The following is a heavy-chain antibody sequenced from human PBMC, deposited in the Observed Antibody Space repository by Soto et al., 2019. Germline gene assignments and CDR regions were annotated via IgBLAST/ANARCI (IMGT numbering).Heavy chain of an antibody. Sequence: PSETLSLTCTVAGASISSYFWSWIRQPAGKGLEWIGRIHTSGSTYYNPSFESRVAISVDTSKSQFSLNVTSVTAADTAVYFCARGRYCLTGRCFPNWFDSWGQGALVTVSS. CDR3: ARGRYCLTGRCFPNWFDS. D-gene: IGHD7-27*01. CDR1: GASISSYF. V-gene: IGHV4-4*07. CDR2: IHTSGST. J-gene: IGHJ5*01.